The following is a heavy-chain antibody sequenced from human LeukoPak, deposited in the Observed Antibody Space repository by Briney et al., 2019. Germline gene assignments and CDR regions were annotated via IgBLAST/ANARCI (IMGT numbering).Heavy chain of an antibody. D-gene: IGHD2-2*01. V-gene: IGHV3-23*01. CDR1: GFTFSSYA. CDR3: AKDRYCSSTSCSIDY. Sequence: GGSLRLSCAASGFTFSSYAMSWIRQAPGKGLEWVSAISGSGGSTYYADSVKGRFTISRDNSKNTLYLQMNSLRAEDTAVYYCAKDRYCSSTSCSIDYWGQGTLVTVSS. J-gene: IGHJ4*02. CDR2: ISGSGGST.